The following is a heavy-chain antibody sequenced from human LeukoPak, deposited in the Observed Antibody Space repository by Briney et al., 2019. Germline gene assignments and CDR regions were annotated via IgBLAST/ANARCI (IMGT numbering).Heavy chain of an antibody. CDR2: VKQDGSET. V-gene: IGHV3-7*01. Sequence: GGSLRLSCAASGFTFSSYWMSWVRQAPGKGLEWVANVKQDGSETYYVDSVKGRFTISRDNAKNSVYLQMTSLRAEDTAVYYCARDPLSEVTHRPYYFDYWGQGTLVTVSS. D-gene: IGHD5-18*01. J-gene: IGHJ4*02. CDR3: ARDPLSEVTHRPYYFDY. CDR1: GFTFSSYW.